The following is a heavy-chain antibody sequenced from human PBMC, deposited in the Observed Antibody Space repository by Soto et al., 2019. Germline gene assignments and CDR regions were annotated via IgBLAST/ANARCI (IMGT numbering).Heavy chain of an antibody. CDR3: AKDPDSSSWYYNWFDP. Sequence: GGSLRLSCSASGFILSNYAMSWVRQAPGKGLEWVSAISGSGDSTYYADSVKGRFTISRDNSKNTLYLQMNSLRAEDTAVYYCAKDPDSSSWYYNWFDPWGQGTLVTVSS. CDR2: ISGSGDST. D-gene: IGHD6-13*01. CDR1: GFILSNYA. V-gene: IGHV3-23*01. J-gene: IGHJ5*02.